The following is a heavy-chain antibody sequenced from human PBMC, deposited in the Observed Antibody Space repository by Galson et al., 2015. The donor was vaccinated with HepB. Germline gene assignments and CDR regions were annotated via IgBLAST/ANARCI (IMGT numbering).Heavy chain of an antibody. Sequence: QSGAEVKKPGESLKISCKGSGYSFTSYWIGWMRQMPGKGLEWMGIIYPGDSDTRYSPSFQGQVTISADKSISTAYLQWSSLKASDTAMYYCARLKEWWELTPHYFDYWGQGTLVTVSS. CDR1: GYSFTSYW. J-gene: IGHJ4*02. V-gene: IGHV5-51*03. CDR2: IYPGDSDT. D-gene: IGHD2-15*01. CDR3: ARLKEWWELTPHYFDY.